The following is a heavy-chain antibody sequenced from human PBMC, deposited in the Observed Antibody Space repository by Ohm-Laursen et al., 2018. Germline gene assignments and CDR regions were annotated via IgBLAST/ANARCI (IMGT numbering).Heavy chain of an antibody. J-gene: IGHJ4*02. CDR1: GFTFSTYA. D-gene: IGHD5-18*01. Sequence: SLRLSCSASGFTFSTYAMTWVRQAPGKGLEWVSGIGSLGSVTSYADSVKGRFTISRDNSKNTVHLQMNSLKAEDTAVYYCARGYKADGYWGQGTLVTVSS. V-gene: IGHV3-23*01. CDR2: IGSLGSVT. CDR3: ARGYKADGY.